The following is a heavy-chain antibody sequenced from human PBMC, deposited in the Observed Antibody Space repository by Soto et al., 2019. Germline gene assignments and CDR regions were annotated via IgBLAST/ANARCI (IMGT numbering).Heavy chain of an antibody. CDR1: GGSISGSSYY. J-gene: IGHJ4*02. CDR3: ARVNVTLDF. V-gene: IGHV4-39*01. CDR2: IHYSGNA. D-gene: IGHD2-21*02. Sequence: PSETLSLTCTVSGGSISGSSYYWGWIRQPPGKGLEWIASIHYSGNAYYNPSLTSRVTISRDTSKNRVSLELSSVTAADTAVYYCARVNVTLDFWGQGTLVTVSS.